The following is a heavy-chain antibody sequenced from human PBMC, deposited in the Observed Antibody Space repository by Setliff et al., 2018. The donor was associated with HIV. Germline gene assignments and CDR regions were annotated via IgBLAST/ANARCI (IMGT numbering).Heavy chain of an antibody. CDR1: GFTFSRHA. Sequence: GGSLRLSCTASGFTFSRHAMTWVRQAPGKGLEWVSTIPSNSEYTIYADSVEGRFTISRDNNKNTLYLQMNSLRAEDTAVYYCAKGSGKITIYYYYMDVWGKGTTVTVSS. J-gene: IGHJ6*03. CDR3: AKGSGKITIYYYYMDV. CDR2: IPSNSEYT. D-gene: IGHD3-3*01. V-gene: IGHV3-23*01.